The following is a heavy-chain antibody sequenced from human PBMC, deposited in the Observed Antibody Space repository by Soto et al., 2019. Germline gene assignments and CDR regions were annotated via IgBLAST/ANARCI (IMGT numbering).Heavy chain of an antibody. CDR1: GYTFTNYA. V-gene: IGHV1-3*01. J-gene: IGHJ4*02. D-gene: IGHD3-22*01. Sequence: ASVKVSCKASGYTFTNYAIHWVRQAPGQRLEWMGWINAGNGNTKYSQKFQGRATITRDTSASTACMELSSLRSEDTAVHYCARGERYYYDSSGYFGFDYWGQGTLVTVSS. CDR2: INAGNGNT. CDR3: ARGERYYYDSSGYFGFDY.